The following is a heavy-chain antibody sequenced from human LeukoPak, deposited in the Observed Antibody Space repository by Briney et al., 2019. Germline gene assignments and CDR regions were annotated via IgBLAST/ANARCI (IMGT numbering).Heavy chain of an antibody. Sequence: GGPLRLSRAASGFTLSDHYMDWVRQAPGKGLEWVAHINPDGRDTYYVDSAKGRFTISRDNAQNSMYLQMNSLRVEDTAVYYCTSWGDTTAEYFQRWGQGTLVTVSS. CDR1: GFTLSDHY. V-gene: IGHV3-7*01. CDR3: TSWGDTTAEYFQR. D-gene: IGHD2-21*02. J-gene: IGHJ1*01. CDR2: INPDGRDT.